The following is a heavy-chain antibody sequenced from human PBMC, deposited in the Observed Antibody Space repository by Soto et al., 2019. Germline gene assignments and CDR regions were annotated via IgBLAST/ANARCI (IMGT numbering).Heavy chain of an antibody. CDR3: ARGAMVRGVIITISYYMDV. Sequence: SETLSLTCAVYGGTFSGYYWSWIRQPPGKGLEWIGEINHSGSTNYNPSLKSRVTISVDTSKNQFSLKLSSVTAADTAVYYCARGAMVRGVIITISYYMDVWGKGTTVTVSS. J-gene: IGHJ6*03. CDR1: GGTFSGYY. D-gene: IGHD3-10*01. CDR2: INHSGST. V-gene: IGHV4-34*01.